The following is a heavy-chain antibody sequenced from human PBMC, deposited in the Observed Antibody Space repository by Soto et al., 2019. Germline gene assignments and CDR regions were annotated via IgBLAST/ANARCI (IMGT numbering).Heavy chain of an antibody. Sequence: PSETLSLTCTVSGGSINSYYWSWIRQPPGKGLEWIGYIYYSGSTNYNPSLKSRVTTSVDTSKNQFSLKLSSVTAADTAVYYCARLYGLDAFDIWGQGTMVTVSS. V-gene: IGHV4-59*08. J-gene: IGHJ3*02. D-gene: IGHD3-16*02. CDR2: IYYSGST. CDR3: ARLYGLDAFDI. CDR1: GGSINSYY.